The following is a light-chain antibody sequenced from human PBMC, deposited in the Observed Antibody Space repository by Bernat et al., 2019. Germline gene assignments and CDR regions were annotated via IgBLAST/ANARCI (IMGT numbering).Light chain of an antibody. Sequence: SYVLTQPPSVSVAPGKTATVPCGGNNIGTKSVNWYQQKPGQVPVLVLYGNRDRPPGIPERFSGSSSGNTATLTISRVEAGDEADYYCQLGDTSYGNWVFGGGTKLTVL. V-gene: IGLV3-21*03. CDR2: GNR. CDR3: QLGDTSYGNWV. CDR1: NIGTKS. J-gene: IGLJ3*02.